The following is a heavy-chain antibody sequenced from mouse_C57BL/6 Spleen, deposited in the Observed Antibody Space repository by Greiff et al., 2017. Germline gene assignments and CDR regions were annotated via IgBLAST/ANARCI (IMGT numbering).Heavy chain of an antibody. D-gene: IGHD2-2*01. Sequence: EVKLVESGGDLVKPGGSLKLSCAASGFTFSSYGMSWVRQTPDKRLEWVATISSGGSYPYYPDSVKGRFTISRDNAKNTLYLKMSSLKSEDTAMYYCARGLVYWGQGTTLTVSS. CDR1: GFTFSSYG. J-gene: IGHJ2*01. CDR3: ARGLVY. V-gene: IGHV5-6*02. CDR2: ISSGGSYP.